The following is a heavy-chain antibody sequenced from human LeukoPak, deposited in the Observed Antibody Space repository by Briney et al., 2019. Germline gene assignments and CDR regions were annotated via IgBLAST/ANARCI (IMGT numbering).Heavy chain of an antibody. V-gene: IGHV1-2*02. Sequence: ASVKVSCKASGYTFTGYYMHWVRQAPGQGLEWMGWINPNSGGTNYAQKFQGRVTMTGDTSISTAYMELSRLRSDDTAVYYCARSGYGDSEFDYWGQGTLVTVSS. D-gene: IGHD4-17*01. CDR3: ARSGYGDSEFDY. CDR1: GYTFTGYY. CDR2: INPNSGGT. J-gene: IGHJ4*02.